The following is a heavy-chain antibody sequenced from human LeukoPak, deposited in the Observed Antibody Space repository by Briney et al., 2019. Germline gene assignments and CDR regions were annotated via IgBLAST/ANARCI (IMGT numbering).Heavy chain of an antibody. CDR3: ARIAAAGTAASINWFDP. Sequence: ASVKVSCKASGYTFTGYYMYWVRQAPGQGLEWMGWINPNSGGTNYAQKFQGRVTMTRDTSISTAYMELSRLRSDDTAVYYCARIAAAGTAASINWFDPWGQGTLVTVSS. CDR2: INPNSGGT. J-gene: IGHJ5*02. V-gene: IGHV1-2*02. D-gene: IGHD6-13*01. CDR1: GYTFTGYY.